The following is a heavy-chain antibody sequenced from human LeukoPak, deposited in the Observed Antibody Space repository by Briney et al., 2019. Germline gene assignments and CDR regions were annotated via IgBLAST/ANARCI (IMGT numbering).Heavy chain of an antibody. J-gene: IGHJ4*02. CDR2: INPNSGGT. D-gene: IGHD3-22*01. CDR3: ARERKYYYDSSGYYIDY. Sequence: ASVKVSCKASGYTFTGYYMHWVRQAPGQGLEWMGWINPNSGGTNYAQKFQGRVTMTRDTSISTAYMELSRLRSDDTAVYYCARERKYYYDSSGYYIDYWGQGTLVTVSS. V-gene: IGHV1-2*02. CDR1: GYTFTGYY.